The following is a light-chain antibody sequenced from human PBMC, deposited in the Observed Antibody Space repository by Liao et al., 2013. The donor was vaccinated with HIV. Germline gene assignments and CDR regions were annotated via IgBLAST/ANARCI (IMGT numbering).Light chain of an antibody. CDR3: QTWDNSNMI. V-gene: IGLV3-1*01. Sequence: SYELTQPPSVSVSPGQTASITCSGDKLGDKYACWYQQKPGQSPVVVIYQDAKRPSGIPERFSGSNSGNTATLTISGTQTLDEADYYCQTWDNSNMIFVGGPKLTVL. CDR2: QDA. CDR1: KLGDKY. J-gene: IGLJ2*01.